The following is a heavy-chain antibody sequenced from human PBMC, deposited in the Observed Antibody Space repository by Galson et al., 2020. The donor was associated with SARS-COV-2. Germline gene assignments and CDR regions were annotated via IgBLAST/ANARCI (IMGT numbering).Heavy chain of an antibody. CDR3: ARGTSDPWIQLCVTTYTGALRDV. V-gene: IGHV1-8*01. J-gene: IGHJ6*02. CDR2: MNPNSGNT. D-gene: IGHD5-18*01. CDR1: GYTFTSYD. Sequence: ASVKVSCKASGYTFTSYDINWVRQATGQGLEWMGWMNPNSGNTGYAQKFQGRVTMTRNTSISTAYMELSSLRSEDTAVYYCARGTSDPWIQLCVTTYTGALRDVWGQGTTVTVSS.